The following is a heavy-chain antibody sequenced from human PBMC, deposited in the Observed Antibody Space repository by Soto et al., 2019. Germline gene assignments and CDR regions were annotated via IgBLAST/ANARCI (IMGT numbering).Heavy chain of an antibody. CDR2: ISYDGSNK. Sequence: QVQLVESGGGVVQPGRSLRLSCAASGFTFSSYAMHWVRQAPGKGLEWVAVISYDGSNKYYADSVKGRFTISRDNSKNTLYLQMNSLRAEDTAVYYCARDHPYGDYADGGIGMDVWGQGTTVTVS. CDR1: GFTFSSYA. J-gene: IGHJ6*02. CDR3: ARDHPYGDYADGGIGMDV. D-gene: IGHD4-17*01. V-gene: IGHV3-30-3*01.